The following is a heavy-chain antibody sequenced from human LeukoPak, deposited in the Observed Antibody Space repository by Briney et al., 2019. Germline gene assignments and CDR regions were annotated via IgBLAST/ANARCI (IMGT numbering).Heavy chain of an antibody. CDR3: ASDYYDSSGYYSGY. V-gene: IGHV1-2*02. D-gene: IGHD3-22*01. Sequence: ASVKVSCKASGYTFTSYYTHWVRQAPGQGLEWMGWINPNSGGTNYAQKFQGRVTMTRDTSISTAYMELSRLRSDDTAVYYCASDYYDSSGYYSGYWGQGTLVTVSS. CDR2: INPNSGGT. J-gene: IGHJ4*02. CDR1: GYTFTSYY.